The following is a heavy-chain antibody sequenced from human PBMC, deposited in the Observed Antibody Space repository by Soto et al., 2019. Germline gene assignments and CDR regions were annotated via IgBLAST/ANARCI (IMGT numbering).Heavy chain of an antibody. D-gene: IGHD6-19*01. CDR1: GYTFTSYA. J-gene: IGHJ6*02. CDR2: INAGNGNT. CDR3: ARDQWLARRYYYYGMDV. V-gene: IGHV1-3*01. Sequence: ASVKVSCKASGYTFTSYAMHWVRQAPGQRLEWMGWINAGNGNTEYSQKFQGRVTITRDTSASTAYMELSSLRSEDTAVYYCARDQWLARRYYYYGMDVWGQGTTVTVS.